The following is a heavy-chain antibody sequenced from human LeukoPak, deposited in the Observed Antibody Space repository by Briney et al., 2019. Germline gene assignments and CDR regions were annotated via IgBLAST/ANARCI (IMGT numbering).Heavy chain of an antibody. CDR1: GYTFPGHH. Sequence: GASVKVSCKASGYTFPGHHIHWVRRAPGQGLEWMGGIIPIFGTANYAQKLQGRVTITADESTSTAYMELSSLRSEDTAVYYCARDITGTTGNPFDYWGQGTLVTVSS. CDR2: IIPIFGTA. D-gene: IGHD1-7*01. CDR3: ARDITGTTGNPFDY. V-gene: IGHV1-69*13. J-gene: IGHJ4*02.